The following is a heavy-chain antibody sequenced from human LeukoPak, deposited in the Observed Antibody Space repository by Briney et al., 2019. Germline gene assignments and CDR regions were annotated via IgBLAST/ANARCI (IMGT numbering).Heavy chain of an antibody. V-gene: IGHV4-4*02. CDR2: IYHSGST. Sequence: SETLSLTCAVSGGSISSSNWWSWVRQPPGKGLEWIGEIYHSGSTNYNPSLKSRVTISVDKSKNQLSLKLSSVTAADTAVYYCAVDMITFGGVIVQQAFDIWGQGTMVTVSS. CDR3: AVDMITFGGVIVQQAFDI. D-gene: IGHD3-16*02. J-gene: IGHJ3*02. CDR1: GGSISSSNW.